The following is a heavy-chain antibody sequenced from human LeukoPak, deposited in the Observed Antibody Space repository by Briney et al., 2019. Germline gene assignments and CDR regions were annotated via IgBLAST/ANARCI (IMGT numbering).Heavy chain of an antibody. CDR3: ARYYDSSGYYSDYYYYYGMDV. D-gene: IGHD3-22*01. J-gene: IGHJ6*02. CDR1: GGTSSSYA. Sequence: GSSVKVSCKASGGTSSSYAISWVRQAPGQGLEWMGRIIPILGIANYAQKFQGRVTITADKSTSTAYMELSSLRSEDTAVYYCARYYDSSGYYSDYYYYYGMDVWGQGTTVTVSS. V-gene: IGHV1-69*04. CDR2: IIPILGIA.